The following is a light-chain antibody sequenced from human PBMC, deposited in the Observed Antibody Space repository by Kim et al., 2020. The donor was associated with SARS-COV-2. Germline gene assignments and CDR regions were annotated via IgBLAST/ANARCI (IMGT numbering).Light chain of an antibody. CDR2: GAS. Sequence: ILLTQSPDTLSLSPGDTATLSGRASQIVVTRSLAWYQQKPGQSPRLLIYGASSRATGITGRFSGSGSGTDFTLTISSLEPEDSAVYYCQQYANSPPYSFGQGTKLEI. V-gene: IGKV3-20*01. CDR3: QQYANSPPYS. J-gene: IGKJ2*01. CDR1: QIVVTRS.